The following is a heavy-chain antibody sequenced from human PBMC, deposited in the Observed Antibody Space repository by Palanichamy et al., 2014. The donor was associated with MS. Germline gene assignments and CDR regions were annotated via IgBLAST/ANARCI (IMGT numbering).Heavy chain of an antibody. D-gene: IGHD1-1*01. CDR1: GFTVSSNY. CDR2: IYSDGTT. V-gene: IGHV3-53*01. J-gene: IGHJ5*02. CDR3: ARGSWNDRGWFDP. Sequence: EVQLVESGGGLIQPGGSLRLSCAASGFTVSSNYMSWVRQAPGKGLEWVSVIYSDGTTYYADSVKGRFTISRDNSKNTLYLQMNSLRAEDTAVYYCARGSWNDRGWFDPWGQGTLVTVSS.